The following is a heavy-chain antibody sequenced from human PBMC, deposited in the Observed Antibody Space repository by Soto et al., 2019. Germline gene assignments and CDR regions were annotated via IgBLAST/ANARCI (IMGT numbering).Heavy chain of an antibody. CDR3: ARGQCSSASCFYFDY. Sequence: VASVKVSCKASGYTFTSYDIDWVRQATGQGLEWMGWMNPNSGNTSYAQKFQDRVTMTRNTSISTVYMELSSLRAEDTAVYYCARGQCSSASCFYFDYWGQGSLVTVSS. V-gene: IGHV1-8*01. D-gene: IGHD2-2*01. CDR2: MNPNSGNT. CDR1: GYTFTSYD. J-gene: IGHJ4*02.